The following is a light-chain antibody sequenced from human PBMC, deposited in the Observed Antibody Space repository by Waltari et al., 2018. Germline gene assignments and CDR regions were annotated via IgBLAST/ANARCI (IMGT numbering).Light chain of an antibody. CDR2: AAS. V-gene: IGKV1-9*01. CDR3: QLLNSSQWT. Sequence: IQLTQSPSSLSASVGARVTITCRASQGISDFLAWYQQKPGKAPKLLIYAASTLQSGVPSRFSGSGSGTDFTLTITSLQPEDFATYYCQLLNSSQWTFGQGTKVEIK. CDR1: QGISDF. J-gene: IGKJ1*01.